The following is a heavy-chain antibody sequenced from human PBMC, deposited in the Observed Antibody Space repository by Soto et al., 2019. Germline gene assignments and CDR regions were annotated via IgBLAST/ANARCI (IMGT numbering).Heavy chain of an antibody. CDR3: AKDWGLGM. D-gene: IGHD3-16*01. Sequence: QMQLVESGGGVVQPGRSLRLSCAASGFNFGREAMSWVRQDPGKGLEWVASISYDGSDTLYKDSVKGRFTISRDNSKSTVDLQMNSLRPEDTAVYYCAKDWGLGMWGQGTLVTVSS. CDR2: ISYDGSDT. V-gene: IGHV3-30-3*01. J-gene: IGHJ4*02. CDR1: GFNFGREA.